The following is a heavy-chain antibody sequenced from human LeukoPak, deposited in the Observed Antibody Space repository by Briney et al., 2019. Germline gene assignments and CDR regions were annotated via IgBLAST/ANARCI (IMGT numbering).Heavy chain of an antibody. J-gene: IGHJ6*03. CDR3: ARGSSSGWYDMHYMDV. Sequence: SQTLSLTCAVSGYSISSGYYWGWIRQPPGKGLEWIGSIYHSGSTYYNPSLKSRVTISVDTSKNQFSLKLSSVTAADTAVYYCARGSSSGWYDMHYMDVWGKGTTVTVSS. V-gene: IGHV4-38-2*01. CDR1: GYSISSGYY. CDR2: IYHSGST. D-gene: IGHD6-19*01.